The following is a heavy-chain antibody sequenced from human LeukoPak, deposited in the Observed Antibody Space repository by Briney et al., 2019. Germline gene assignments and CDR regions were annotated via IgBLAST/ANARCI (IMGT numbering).Heavy chain of an antibody. Sequence: PSETLSLTCTVSGGSISSYYWGWIRQPPGKGLEWIGSIYYSGSTYYNPSLKSRVTISVDTSKNRFSRKLSSVTAADTAVYYCASLLSSAYWGQGTLVTVSS. D-gene: IGHD2-15*01. CDR1: GGSISSYY. CDR2: IYYSGST. V-gene: IGHV4-39*01. CDR3: ASLLSSAY. J-gene: IGHJ4*02.